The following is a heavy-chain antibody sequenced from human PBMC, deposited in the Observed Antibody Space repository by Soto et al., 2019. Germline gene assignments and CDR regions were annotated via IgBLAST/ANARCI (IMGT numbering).Heavy chain of an antibody. CDR3: ARGSRWTVTTAGSFDY. Sequence: QVQLVQSGAGVKKPGSSVKVSCKASGGTFSSYATSWVRQAPGQGLEWMGGIIPIFGTANYAQKFQGRVTITADESTSTAYMELSSLRSEDTAVYYCARGSRWTVTTAGSFDYWGQGTLVTVSS. J-gene: IGHJ4*02. V-gene: IGHV1-69*01. CDR2: IIPIFGTA. D-gene: IGHD4-17*01. CDR1: GGTFSSYA.